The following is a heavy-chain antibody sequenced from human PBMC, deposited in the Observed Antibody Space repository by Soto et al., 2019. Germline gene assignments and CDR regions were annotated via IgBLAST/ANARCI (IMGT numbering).Heavy chain of an antibody. CDR3: AKDLSNDYIWGSYIGDAFDI. J-gene: IGHJ3*02. D-gene: IGHD3-16*01. V-gene: IGHV3-23*01. Sequence: PGGSLRLSCAASGFTFSSYAMSWVRQAPGKGLEWVSAISGSGGSTYYADSVKGRFTISRDNSKNTLYLQMNSLRAEDTAVYYCAKDLSNDYIWGSYIGDAFDIWGQGTMVTVSS. CDR2: ISGSGGST. CDR1: GFTFSSYA.